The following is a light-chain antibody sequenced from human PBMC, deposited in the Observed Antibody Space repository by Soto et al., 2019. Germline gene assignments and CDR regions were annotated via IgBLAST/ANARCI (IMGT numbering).Light chain of an antibody. CDR1: QGISSF. CDR2: AAS. V-gene: IGKV1-9*01. Sequence: IQLTQSPSSLSASLGDSVTITCRASQGISSFLAWYQQKPGKAPKLLIYAASTLQSGVPSRFSGSGSGTEFTLTISSLQSEDFAVYYCQQYDNWPPTWTFGQGTKVDIK. CDR3: QQYDNWPPTWT. J-gene: IGKJ1*01.